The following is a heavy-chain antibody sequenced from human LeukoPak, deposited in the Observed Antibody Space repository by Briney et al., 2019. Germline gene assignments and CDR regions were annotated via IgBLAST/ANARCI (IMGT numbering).Heavy chain of an antibody. D-gene: IGHD3-10*01. Sequence: SETLSLTCTVSGGSISSYYWSWIRQTPGKGLEWIGYVYYSGSTNYNPSLKSRVTISVDTSKNQFSLKLRSVTAADTAVYYCARAGCGSGSYTAGFYYYMTSGAKGPRSPSP. CDR2: VYYSGST. CDR1: GGSISSYY. J-gene: IGHJ6*03. CDR3: ARAGCGSGSYTAGFYYYMTS. V-gene: IGHV4-59*01.